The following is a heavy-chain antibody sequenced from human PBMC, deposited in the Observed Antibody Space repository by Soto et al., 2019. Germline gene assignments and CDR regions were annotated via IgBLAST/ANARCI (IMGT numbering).Heavy chain of an antibody. CDR2: YSGFT. Sequence: SETLSLTCTVSGGSITTYQWSWIRQPPGKGLEWIGGYSGFTDYNPSLESRATISVDHSKNQFSLTLRSVTAADTAVYYCARDDGDYSLFFDYWGHGALVTVSS. CDR3: ARDDGDYSLFFDY. V-gene: IGHV4-59*01. J-gene: IGHJ4*01. D-gene: IGHD4-17*01. CDR1: GGSITTYQ.